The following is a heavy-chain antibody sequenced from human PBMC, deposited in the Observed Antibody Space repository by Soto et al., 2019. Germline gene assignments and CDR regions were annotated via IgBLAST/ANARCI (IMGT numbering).Heavy chain of an antibody. V-gene: IGHV3-30-3*01. CDR1: GFTFSSYA. D-gene: IGHD2-15*01. CDR3: ARDIVVVVAARVGNYYYGMDV. J-gene: IGHJ6*02. Sequence: QVQLMESGGGVVQPGRSLRLSCAASGFTFSSYAMHWVRQAPGKGLEWVAVISYDGSNKYYADSVKGRFTISRDNSKNTLYLQMNSLRAEDTAVYYCARDIVVVVAARVGNYYYGMDVWGQGTTVTVSS. CDR2: ISYDGSNK.